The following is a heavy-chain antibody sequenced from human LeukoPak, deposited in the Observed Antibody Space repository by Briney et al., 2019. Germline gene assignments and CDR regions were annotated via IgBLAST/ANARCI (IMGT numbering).Heavy chain of an antibody. D-gene: IGHD2-2*01. CDR3: AKKHISSTSWYYFDY. Sequence: GGSLRLSCAASGFTISSNYLSWVRQAPGKGLEWVSAISGSGGSTYYADSVKGRFTISRDNSKNTLYLQMNSLRAEDTAVYYCAKKHISSTSWYYFDYWGQGTLVTVSS. J-gene: IGHJ4*02. V-gene: IGHV3-23*01. CDR1: GFTISSNY. CDR2: ISGSGGST.